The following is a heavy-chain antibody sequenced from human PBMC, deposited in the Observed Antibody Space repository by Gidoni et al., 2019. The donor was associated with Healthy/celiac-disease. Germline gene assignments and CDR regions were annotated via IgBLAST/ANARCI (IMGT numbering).Heavy chain of an antibody. V-gene: IGHV1-2*04. Sequence: QVQLVQSGAEVKKPGASVKVSCKASGYTFTGYYMHWVRQAPGQGLEWMGWINPNSGGTSYAQKFQGWVTMTRDTSISTAYMELSRLRSDDTAVYYCARDRLGYCSGGSCPLYGMDVWGQGTTVTVSS. D-gene: IGHD2-15*01. CDR3: ARDRLGYCSGGSCPLYGMDV. J-gene: IGHJ6*02. CDR2: INPNSGGT. CDR1: GYTFTGYY.